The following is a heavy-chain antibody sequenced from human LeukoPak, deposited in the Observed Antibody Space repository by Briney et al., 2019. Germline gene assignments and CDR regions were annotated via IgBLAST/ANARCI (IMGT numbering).Heavy chain of an antibody. J-gene: IGHJ6*03. CDR2: IFTTGSI. D-gene: IGHD4-11*01. CDR1: GASISSGSDY. CDR3: ARMTTKLYYYMDV. V-gene: IGHV4-61*02. Sequence: PSQTLSLTCTVSGASISSGSDYWSWIRQPAGKGLEWIGRIFTTGSINYNPSLRTRVTISVDTSKNQFSLKLNSVTAADTAVYYCARMTTKLYYYMDVWGKGITVTISS.